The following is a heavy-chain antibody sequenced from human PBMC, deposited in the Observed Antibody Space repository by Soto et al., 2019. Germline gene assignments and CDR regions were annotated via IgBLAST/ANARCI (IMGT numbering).Heavy chain of an antibody. CDR2: MNPNSGNT. V-gene: IGHV1-8*01. Sequence: ASVKVSCKASGYTFTSYDINWVRQATGQGLEWMGWMNPNSGNTGYAQKFQGRVTMTRNTSIRTAYMELSSLRSEDTAVYYCAREGDGTLYYYYYGMDVWGQGTTVTVSS. J-gene: IGHJ6*02. CDR3: AREGDGTLYYYYYGMDV. D-gene: IGHD1-1*01. CDR1: GYTFTSYD.